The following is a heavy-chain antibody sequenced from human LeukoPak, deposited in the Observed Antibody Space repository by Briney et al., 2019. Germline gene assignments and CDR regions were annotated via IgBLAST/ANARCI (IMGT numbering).Heavy chain of an antibody. J-gene: IGHJ4*02. D-gene: IGHD1-1*01. Sequence: GGSLRLSCAASGFTLGSEWMSWLRQTPEKGLEWVANIKPDGSATAYVDSVKGRFTISRDNAKNSLYLQMNSLRAEDTAVYYCAREQFRLERGGGDYWGQGTLVTVSS. CDR2: IKPDGSAT. CDR1: GFTLGSEW. CDR3: AREQFRLERGGGDY. V-gene: IGHV3-7*01.